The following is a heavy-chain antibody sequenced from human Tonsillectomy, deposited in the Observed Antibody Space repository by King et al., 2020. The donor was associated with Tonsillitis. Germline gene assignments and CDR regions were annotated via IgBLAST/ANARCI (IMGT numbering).Heavy chain of an antibody. V-gene: IGHV3-23*04. CDR1: GFTFSNYV. Sequence: VQLVESGGGLVQPGGSLRLSCAASGFTFSNYVMNWVRQAPEKGLEWVSALSGGGGSTYYADSVKGRFTISRDNSKNTLYLQMESLRAEDTAVYFCAKDMSKTAATDGFDMWGQGTMVTVSS. CDR3: AKDMSKTAATDGFDM. CDR2: LSGGGGST. D-gene: IGHD6-25*01. J-gene: IGHJ3*02.